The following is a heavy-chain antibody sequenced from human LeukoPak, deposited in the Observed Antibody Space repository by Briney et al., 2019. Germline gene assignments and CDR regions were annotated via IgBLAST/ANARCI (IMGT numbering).Heavy chain of an antibody. CDR3: ARLYYDSSGYYYGAFDI. V-gene: IGHV3-21*01. J-gene: IGHJ3*02. Sequence: KPGGSLRLSCAASGFTFSSYSMNWVRQAPGKGLEWVSSISSSSSYIYYADSVKGRFTISRDNANNSLYLQMNSLRAEDTAVYYCARLYYDSSGYYYGAFDIWGQGTMVTVSS. CDR2: ISSSSSYI. D-gene: IGHD3-22*01. CDR1: GFTFSSYS.